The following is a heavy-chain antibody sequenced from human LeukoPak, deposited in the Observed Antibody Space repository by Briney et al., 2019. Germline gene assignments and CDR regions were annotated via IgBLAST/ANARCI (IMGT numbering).Heavy chain of an antibody. CDR3: SSVDTALHYYYGMDV. V-gene: IGHV4-39*01. CDR2: IYYSGST. Sequence: SETLSLTCTVSGGSISSSSYYWGWIRQPPGKGLEWIGSIYYSGSTYYNPSLKSRVTMSVDTSKNQFSLKLSSVTAADAAVYYCSSVDTALHYYYGMDVWGQGTTVTVSS. J-gene: IGHJ6*02. CDR1: GGSISSSSYY. D-gene: IGHD5-18*01.